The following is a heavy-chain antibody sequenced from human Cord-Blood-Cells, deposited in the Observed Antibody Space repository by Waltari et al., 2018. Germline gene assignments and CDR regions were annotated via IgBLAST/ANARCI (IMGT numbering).Heavy chain of an antibody. Sequence: QVQLQQWGAGLLKPSETLSLTCAVYGGSFSGYYWSWIRQPPGKGLEWIGEINHSGSTNYNPSLKSRVTISVDTSKNQFSLKLSSVTAADTAVYYCARGGIWGGIDYWGQGTLVTVSS. J-gene: IGHJ4*02. CDR2: INHSGST. CDR1: GGSFSGYY. V-gene: IGHV4-34*01. D-gene: IGHD7-27*01. CDR3: ARGGIWGGIDY.